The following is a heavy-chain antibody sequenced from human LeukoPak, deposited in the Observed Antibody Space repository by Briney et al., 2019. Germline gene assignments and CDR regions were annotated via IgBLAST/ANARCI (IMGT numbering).Heavy chain of an antibody. J-gene: IGHJ5*02. Sequence: SETLSLTCTLSGGSISSYYWSWIRQPAGKGLEWIGRIYTSGSTNYNPSLKSRVTMSVDTSKNQFSLKLSSVTAADTAVYYCARGLRYYDSSGYRTGYWFDPWGQGTLVTVSS. CDR3: ARGLRYYDSSGYRTGYWFDP. D-gene: IGHD3-22*01. CDR1: GGSISSYY. V-gene: IGHV4-4*07. CDR2: IYTSGST.